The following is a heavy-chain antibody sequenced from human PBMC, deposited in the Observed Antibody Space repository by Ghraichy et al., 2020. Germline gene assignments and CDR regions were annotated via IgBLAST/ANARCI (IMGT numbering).Heavy chain of an antibody. CDR3: ARSSPVLLWFGGFDP. J-gene: IGHJ5*02. CDR2: IIPIFGTA. V-gene: IGHV1-69*13. D-gene: IGHD3-10*01. CDR1: GGTFSSYA. Sequence: SVKVSCKASGGTFSSYAISWVRQAPGQGLEWMGGIIPIFGTANYAQKFQGRVTITADESTSTAYMELSSLRSEDTAVYYCARSSPVLLWFGGFDPWGQGTLVTVSS.